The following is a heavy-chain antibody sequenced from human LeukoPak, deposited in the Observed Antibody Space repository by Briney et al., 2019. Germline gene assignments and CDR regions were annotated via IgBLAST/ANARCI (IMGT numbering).Heavy chain of an antibody. D-gene: IGHD6-19*01. V-gene: IGHV3-48*03. Sequence: GGSLRLSCAGSGFSFSNYEMNWVRQAPGKGLEWLSYISGGGDTIYYADSVRGRFTISRDNVKNSVYLHMNNLRPEDTAFYYCANDTLDYSGWTWGQGTRVTVSS. J-gene: IGHJ5*02. CDR1: GFSFSNYE. CDR3: ANDTLDYSGWT. CDR2: ISGGGDTI.